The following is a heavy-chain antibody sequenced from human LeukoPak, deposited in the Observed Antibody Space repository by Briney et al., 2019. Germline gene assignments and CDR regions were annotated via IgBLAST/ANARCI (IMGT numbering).Heavy chain of an antibody. CDR1: GGFISSGGYY. CDR3: ARNPPNYYDSSCRMGAFDV. CDR2: VHHSGIT. Sequence: SETLSLTCVVYGGFISSGGYYWGWIRHPPEKGLEWIGSVHHSGITYYNTSLKSRVTLSVDKSKNQFSLELASVTAADTAVYYCARNPPNYYDSSCRMGAFDVWGQGTMVTVPS. D-gene: IGHD3-22*01. V-gene: IGHV4-39*01. J-gene: IGHJ3*01.